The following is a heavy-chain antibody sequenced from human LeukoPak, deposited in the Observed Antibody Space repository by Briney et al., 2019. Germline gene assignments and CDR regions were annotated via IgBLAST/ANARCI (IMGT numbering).Heavy chain of an antibody. J-gene: IGHJ4*02. Sequence: SETLSLTCAVYGGSFSGYYWSWIRQPPGKGLERIGEINHSGSTNYNPSLKSRVTISVDTSKNQFSLKLSSVTAADTAVYYCARGDPYYDSSGYPRPHFDYWGQGTLVTVSS. CDR2: INHSGST. CDR1: GGSFSGYY. D-gene: IGHD3-22*01. V-gene: IGHV4-34*01. CDR3: ARGDPYYDSSGYPRPHFDY.